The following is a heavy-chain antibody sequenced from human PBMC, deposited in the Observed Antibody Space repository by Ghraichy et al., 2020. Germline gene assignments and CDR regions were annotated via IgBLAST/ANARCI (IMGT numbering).Heavy chain of an antibody. Sequence: GESLNISCKASGYNFTNYWIGWVRQLPGKGLEWVGIIYPDDSDTRYSPSFQGQVTISADKSINTAYLQWSSLKASDTAIYYCARHGGTYSTYYYYGMDVWGQGATVTVSS. D-gene: IGHD1-26*01. CDR2: IYPDDSDT. CDR3: ARHGGTYSTYYYYGMDV. CDR1: GYNFTNYW. J-gene: IGHJ6*02. V-gene: IGHV5-51*01.